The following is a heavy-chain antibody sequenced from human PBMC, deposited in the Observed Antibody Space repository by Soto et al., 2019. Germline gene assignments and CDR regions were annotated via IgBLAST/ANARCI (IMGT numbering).Heavy chain of an antibody. J-gene: IGHJ4*02. D-gene: IGHD3-22*01. Sequence: QVQLVQSGAEVKKPGSSVKVSCKASGGTFSSYAISWVRQAPGQGLEWMGGIIPIFGTANYAQKFQGRVTITADESTSTAYMELSSLISEDTAVYYCARGGDSSGYYGGDFDYWGQGTLVTVSS. CDR1: GGTFSSYA. V-gene: IGHV1-69*12. CDR3: ARGGDSSGYYGGDFDY. CDR2: IIPIFGTA.